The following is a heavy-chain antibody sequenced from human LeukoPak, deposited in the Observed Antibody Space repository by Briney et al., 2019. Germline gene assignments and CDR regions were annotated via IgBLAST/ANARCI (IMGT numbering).Heavy chain of an antibody. V-gene: IGHV3-30*18. CDR1: GFTFSNYG. D-gene: IGHD5-18*01. CDR3: AKGRGGDYSYGSYYFDH. Sequence: PGRSLRLSCAVPGFTFSNYGMHWIRQAPGKGLEWVAVIPYDGSNKFYADSVKGRFTISRDNSKSTLYLQMNSLRTEDTAVYYCAKGRGGDYSYGSYYFDHWGQETLVTVSS. J-gene: IGHJ4*02. CDR2: IPYDGSNK.